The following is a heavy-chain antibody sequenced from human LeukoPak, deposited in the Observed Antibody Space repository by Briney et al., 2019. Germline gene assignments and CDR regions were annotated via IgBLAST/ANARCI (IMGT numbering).Heavy chain of an antibody. CDR2: IWYDGSNK. J-gene: IGHJ4*02. CDR1: GFTFSSYG. Sequence: GRSLRLSCAASGFTFSSYGMRWVRQAPGKGLEWVAVIWYDGSNKYYADPVKGRFTLSRDNSKNTLYLQMNSLRAEDTAVYYWARAPAGIAAAKEWGQGTLVTVSS. V-gene: IGHV3-33*01. CDR3: ARAPAGIAAAKE. D-gene: IGHD6-13*01.